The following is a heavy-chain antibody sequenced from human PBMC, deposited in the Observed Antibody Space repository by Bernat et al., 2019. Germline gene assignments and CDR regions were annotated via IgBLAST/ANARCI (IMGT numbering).Heavy chain of an antibody. CDR2: INHRGST. V-gene: IGHV4-34*01. J-gene: IGHJ5*02. CDR3: ARGRSCSRLYWFDP. CDR1: GGSFSGYY. Sequence: QVQLQQWGAGLLKPSETLSLTCAVYGGSFSGYYWSWIRQPPGKGLEWIGEINHRGSTNYNPSLKSRVTISVDTSKNQFALKLSSLTAADTAVYYCARGRSCSRLYWFDPWGQGTLVTVSS. D-gene: IGHD2-15*01.